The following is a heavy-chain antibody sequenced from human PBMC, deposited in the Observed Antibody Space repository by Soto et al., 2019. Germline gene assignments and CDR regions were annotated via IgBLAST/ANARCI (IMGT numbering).Heavy chain of an antibody. CDR3: ARGIAVAGFDY. V-gene: IGHV1-69*13. D-gene: IGHD6-19*01. Sequence: AASVKVSCKASGGTFSSYAISWVRQAPGQGLEWMGGIIPIFGTANYAQKFQGRVTITADESTSTAYMELSSLRSEDTAVYYCARGIAVAGFDYWGQGTLVTVSS. CDR1: GGTFSSYA. J-gene: IGHJ4*02. CDR2: IIPIFGTA.